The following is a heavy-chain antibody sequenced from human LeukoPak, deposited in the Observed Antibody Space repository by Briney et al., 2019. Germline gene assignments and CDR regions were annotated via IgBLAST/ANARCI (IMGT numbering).Heavy chain of an antibody. CDR2: INPNSGGT. CDR3: ARVRDTIVGARRELDP. Sequence: ASVKVSCKAYVYTFTGYYMHWVRQAPGQGLEWMGWINPNSGGTNYAQKFQGRVTMTRDTSISTAYMELSRLRSDDTAVYYCARVRDTIVGARRELDPWGQGTLVTVSS. V-gene: IGHV1-2*02. D-gene: IGHD1-26*01. CDR1: VYTFTGYY. J-gene: IGHJ5*02.